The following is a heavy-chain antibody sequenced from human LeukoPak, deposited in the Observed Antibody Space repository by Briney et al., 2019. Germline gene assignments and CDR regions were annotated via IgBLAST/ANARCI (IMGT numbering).Heavy chain of an antibody. CDR3: ARVPTYYYDSSGYPVGYFDY. CDR1: GFTFSSYS. CDR2: ISSSSSYI. Sequence: PGGSLRLSCAASGFTFSSYSMNWVRQAPGKGLEWVSSISSSSSYIYYADSVKGRFTISRDNAKNSLYLQMNSLRAEDTAVYYCARVPTYYYDSSGYPVGYFDYWGQGTRVTVSS. V-gene: IGHV3-21*01. J-gene: IGHJ4*02. D-gene: IGHD3-22*01.